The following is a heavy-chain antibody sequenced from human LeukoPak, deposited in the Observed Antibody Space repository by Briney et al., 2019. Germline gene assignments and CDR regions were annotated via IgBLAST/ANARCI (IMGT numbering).Heavy chain of an antibody. Sequence: PGGSLRLSCAASGFTFSSHEMNWVRQAPGKGLEWVSYISSSGSTIYHADSVKGRFTISRDNAKNSLYMQMNSLRAEDTAVYYCARSSGYSGYDFDYWGQGTVVTVSS. CDR2: ISSSGSTI. V-gene: IGHV3-48*03. CDR3: ARSSGYSGYDFDY. J-gene: IGHJ4*02. CDR1: GFTFSSHE. D-gene: IGHD5-12*01.